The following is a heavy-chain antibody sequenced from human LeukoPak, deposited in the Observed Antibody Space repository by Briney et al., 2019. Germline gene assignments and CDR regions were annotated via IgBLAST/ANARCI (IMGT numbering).Heavy chain of an antibody. CDR1: GGSFSGYY. CDR3: ARGNSARGYSSGWPYYYYGMDV. J-gene: IGHJ6*02. Sequence: SETLSLTCAVYGGSFSGYYWSWIRQPPGKGLEWIGYIYYSGSTNYNPSLKSRVTISVDTSKNQFSLKLSSVTAADTAVYYCARGNSARGYSSGWPYYYYGMDVWGQGTTVTVSS. V-gene: IGHV4-59*08. D-gene: IGHD6-19*01. CDR2: IYYSGST.